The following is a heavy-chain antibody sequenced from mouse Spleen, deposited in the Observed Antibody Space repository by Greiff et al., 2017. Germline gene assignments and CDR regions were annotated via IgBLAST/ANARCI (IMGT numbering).Heavy chain of an antibody. Sequence: EVHLVESGGGLVKPGGSLKLSCAASGFTFSSYAMSWVRQTPEKRLEWVATISSGGSYTYYPDSVKGRFTISRDNAKNTLYLQMSSLRSEDTAMYYCARQDDRTWFAYWGQGTLVTVSA. CDR3: ARQDDRTWFAY. D-gene: IGHD2-12*01. V-gene: IGHV5-9-3*01. CDR2: ISSGGSYT. J-gene: IGHJ3*01. CDR1: GFTFSSYA.